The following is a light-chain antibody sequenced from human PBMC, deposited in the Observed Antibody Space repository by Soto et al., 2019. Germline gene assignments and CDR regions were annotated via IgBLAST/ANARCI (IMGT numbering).Light chain of an antibody. CDR3: SAYTARGTLV. V-gene: IGLV2-14*01. J-gene: IGLJ3*02. CDR2: EVR. CDR1: MRDVGAYNL. Sequence: QAVLTQPASVSGSAGQSITISCSGTMRDVGAYNLVSWYQQHPGTAPKLIIYEVRNRPSGISSRFSGSRSGNTASLTISGPNPEAEGDNYCSAYTARGTLVFGEGTKVPAL.